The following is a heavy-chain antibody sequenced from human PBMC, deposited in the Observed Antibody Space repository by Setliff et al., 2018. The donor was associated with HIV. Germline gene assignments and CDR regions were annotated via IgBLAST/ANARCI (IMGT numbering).Heavy chain of an antibody. J-gene: IGHJ5*02. Sequence: PSETLSLTCAVSGYSISIGYYWGWIRQPPGKGLEWIGNIYHSGSTYYNPSLKSRVTISVDTSKNRFSLKLSSVTAADTAVYYCARGRDSSGLGEFDPWGQGTLVTVSS. CDR1: GYSISIGYY. CDR3: ARGRDSSGLGEFDP. CDR2: IYHSGST. V-gene: IGHV4-38-2*01. D-gene: IGHD3-22*01.